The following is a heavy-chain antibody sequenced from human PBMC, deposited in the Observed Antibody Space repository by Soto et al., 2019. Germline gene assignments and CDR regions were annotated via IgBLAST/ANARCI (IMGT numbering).Heavy chain of an antibody. V-gene: IGHV1-69*06. Sequence: QVQLVQSGAEVKKPGSSVKVSCKASGGTFSSYAISWVRQAPGQGLEWMGGIIPIFGTANYAQKFQGRVTITEDKPPSTAYLELRSVRSEDTAVYYCPRDLGDYDILTGRWLDPWGQGTLVTVSS. CDR3: PRDLGDYDILTGRWLDP. J-gene: IGHJ5*02. CDR2: IIPIFGTA. CDR1: GGTFSSYA. D-gene: IGHD3-9*01.